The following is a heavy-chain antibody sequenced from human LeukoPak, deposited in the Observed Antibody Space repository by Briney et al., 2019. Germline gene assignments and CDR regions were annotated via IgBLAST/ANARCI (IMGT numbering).Heavy chain of an antibody. CDR2: IDTSGNT. D-gene: IGHD6-13*01. CDR3: ARVSSSWYQDWYFDL. V-gene: IGHV4-4*07. J-gene: IGHJ2*01. CDR1: GGSISSYD. Sequence: SETLSLTCTVSGGSISSYDWSWIRQPAGKGLEWIGRIDTSGNTNYKPSLKSRVTMSVDTSKKQFSLKLTSVTAADTAVYYCARVSSSWYQDWYFDLWGRGTLVTVSS.